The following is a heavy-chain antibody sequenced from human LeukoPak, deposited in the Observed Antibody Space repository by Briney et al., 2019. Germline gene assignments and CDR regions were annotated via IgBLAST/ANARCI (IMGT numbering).Heavy chain of an antibody. V-gene: IGHV4-34*01. CDR1: GGSFSSHY. J-gene: IGHJ6*04. CDR2: INPRGST. CDR3: ARGLRQGSAWSWGPKEKSYQYMDV. Sequence: ASETLSLTCGVSGGSFSSHYWTWIRQPPGKGLEWIGEINPRGSTNYNPSLESRVTVSADTSRSQLSLSLTSVTAADSAVYFCARGLRQGSAWSWGPKEKSYQYMDVWGTGTTVIVSS. D-gene: IGHD6-19*01.